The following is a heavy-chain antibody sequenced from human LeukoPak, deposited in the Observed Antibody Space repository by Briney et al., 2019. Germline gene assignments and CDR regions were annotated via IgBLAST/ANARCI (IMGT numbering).Heavy chain of an antibody. V-gene: IGHV1-18*01. CDR3: ARDWPHPERRDCFDY. Sequence: GASVKVSCKASGYSFTNYGISWVRQAPGQGLEWMGWISTYKDDTNYAQKIQGRVIMTKDTSTSTVYMELRSLRHDDTAVYYCARDWPHPERRDCFDYWGQGTLVTVSS. CDR1: GYSFTNYG. J-gene: IGHJ4*02. D-gene: IGHD1-1*01. CDR2: ISTYKDDT.